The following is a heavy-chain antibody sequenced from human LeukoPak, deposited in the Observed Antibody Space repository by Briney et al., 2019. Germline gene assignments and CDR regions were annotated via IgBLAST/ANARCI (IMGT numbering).Heavy chain of an antibody. V-gene: IGHV4-34*01. CDR3: ARTSSGWRIRFDY. D-gene: IGHD6-19*01. CDR2: INHSGST. CDR1: GGSFSGYY. Sequence: PSETLSLTCAVYGGSFSGYYWSWIRQPPGKGLEWLGEINHSGSTNYNPSLKSRVTISVDTSKNQFSLKLSSVTAADTAVYYCARTSSGWRIRFDYWGQGTLVTVSS. J-gene: IGHJ4*02.